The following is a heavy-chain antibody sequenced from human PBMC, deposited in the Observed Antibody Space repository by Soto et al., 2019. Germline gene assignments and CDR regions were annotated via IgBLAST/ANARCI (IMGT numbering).Heavy chain of an antibody. CDR1: GYTFTRYG. D-gene: IGHD1-26*01. CDR3: ARESVVGATLYYYYGMDV. V-gene: IGHV1-18*04. J-gene: IGHJ6*02. CDR2: ISAYNGNT. Sequence: GAPVEVSCKAAGYTFTRYGISWVRQAPGQGLEWMGWISAYNGNTNYAQKLQGRVTMTTDTSTSTAYMELRSLRSDDTAVYYCARESVVGATLYYYYGMDVWGQGTTVTVSS.